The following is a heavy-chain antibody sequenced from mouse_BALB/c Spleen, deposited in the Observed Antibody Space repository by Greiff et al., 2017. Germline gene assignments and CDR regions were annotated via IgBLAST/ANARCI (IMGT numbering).Heavy chain of an antibody. V-gene: IGHV5-6-5*01. CDR2: ISSGGST. CDR1: GFTFSSYA. CDR3: ARKGDGWIAY. J-gene: IGHJ3*01. D-gene: IGHD2-3*01. Sequence: EVQVVESGGGLVKPGGSLKLSCAASGFTFSSYAMSWVRQTPEKRLEWVASISSGGSTYYPDSVKGRFTISRDNARNILYLQMSSLRSEDTAMYYCARKGDGWIAYWGQGTLVTVSA.